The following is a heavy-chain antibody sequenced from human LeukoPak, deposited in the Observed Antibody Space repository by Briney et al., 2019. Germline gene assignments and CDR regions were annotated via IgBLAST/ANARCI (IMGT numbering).Heavy chain of an antibody. V-gene: IGHV1-69*10. CDR3: ARDPGIAVAGHYCYYGMDV. J-gene: IGHJ6*02. CDR2: IIPILGIA. D-gene: IGHD6-19*01. CDR1: XGTFXSXX. Sequence: VXVSCKXXXGTFXSXXISWVRQAPGQGLEWMGRIIPILGIANYAQKFQGRVTITADKSTSTAYMELSSLRSEDTAVYYCARDPGIAVAGHYCYYGMDVWGQGTTVTVSS.